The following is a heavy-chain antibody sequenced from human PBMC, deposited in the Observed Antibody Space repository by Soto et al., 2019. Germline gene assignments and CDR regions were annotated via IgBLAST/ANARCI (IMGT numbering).Heavy chain of an antibody. CDR3: ARVPAASDRTAFYYVSKFFYFDY. V-gene: IGHV3-21*01. Sequence: GGSLRLSCAASGFTFSSYAMSWVRQAPGKGLEWVACITSSGSFIYYADSMKGRFTISRDDAKKSLYLQMISLRAEDTAVYYCARVPAASDRTAFYYVSKFFYFDYWGRGTQVTVSS. CDR2: ITSSGSFI. D-gene: IGHD3-22*01. CDR1: GFTFSSYA. J-gene: IGHJ4*02.